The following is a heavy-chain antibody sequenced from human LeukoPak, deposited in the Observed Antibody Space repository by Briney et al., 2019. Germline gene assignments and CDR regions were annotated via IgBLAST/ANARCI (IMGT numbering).Heavy chain of an antibody. Sequence: SETLSLTCTVSGGSISSYYWSWIRQPPGKGLEWIGNIYYIGSTNYNPSLKSRVTISVDTSKKQFYLKLSSVTAADAAVYYCARGATELGMWGQGTLVTVSS. J-gene: IGHJ4*02. CDR1: GGSISSYY. D-gene: IGHD4/OR15-4a*01. V-gene: IGHV4-59*08. CDR3: ARGATELGM. CDR2: IYYIGST.